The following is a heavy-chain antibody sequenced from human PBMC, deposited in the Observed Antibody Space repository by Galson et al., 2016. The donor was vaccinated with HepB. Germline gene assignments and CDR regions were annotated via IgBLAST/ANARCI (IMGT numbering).Heavy chain of an antibody. CDR3: AKCLPAGEMVGVILDY. D-gene: IGHD3-10*01. V-gene: IGHV3-23*01. CDR2: ISGSGADT. Sequence: SLRLSCAASGFTFSTYAMNWVRQAPGKGLEWLITISGSGADTQYSDSVRGRVTISRDNYRNTLYLHMNSLRAEDMAVYYCAKCLPAGEMVGVILDYWGQGTLVTVSS. CDR1: GFTFSTYA. J-gene: IGHJ4*02.